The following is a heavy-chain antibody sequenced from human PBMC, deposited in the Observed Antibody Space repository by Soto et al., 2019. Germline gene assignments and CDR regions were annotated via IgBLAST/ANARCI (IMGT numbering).Heavy chain of an antibody. J-gene: IGHJ6*04. CDR1: GYTFSDFD. V-gene: IGHV1-8*01. Sequence: QAHLEQSGAEVKRPGASVKVSCKASGYTFSDFDINWLRQASGQGPEWRGWMNAKSGDTFFAQRFQGKFNMPGDTPLGTPYRKGGSLTSDDTAMYYCARATPFNYPGFDVWGKGTTVAVPS. CDR3: ARATPFNYPGFDV. CDR2: MNAKSGDT. D-gene: IGHD3-10*01.